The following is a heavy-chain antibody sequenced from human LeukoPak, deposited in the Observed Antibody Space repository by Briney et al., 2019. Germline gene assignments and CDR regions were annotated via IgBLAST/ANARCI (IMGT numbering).Heavy chain of an antibody. D-gene: IGHD3-3*01. V-gene: IGHV3-30*03. CDR1: GFTLSSYG. J-gene: IGHJ4*02. Sequence: GGSLRLSCAASGFTLSSYGMHWVRQAPGKGLEWVAVISNEGSNKKYADSVKGRFTISRDNSKNTLYLQMNSLRAEDTAVYYCARGGVNRPFDYWGQGTLVTVSS. CDR3: ARGGVNRPFDY. CDR2: ISNEGSNK.